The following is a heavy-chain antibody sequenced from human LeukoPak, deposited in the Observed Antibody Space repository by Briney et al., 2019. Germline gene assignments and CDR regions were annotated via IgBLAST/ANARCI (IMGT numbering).Heavy chain of an antibody. CDR1: GDTFIPYT. CDR3: ARDHCSPGTCLGGH. D-gene: IGHD2-15*01. J-gene: IGHJ4*02. CDR2: IIPSLDVA. V-gene: IGHV1-69*04. Sequence: ASVKASCKASGDTFIPYTFSWVRQAPGQGLEWIGRIIPSLDVANYAHKFQGRVTLSVDRDTATTYMEVTSLRSEDTAIYYCARDHCSPGTCLGGHWGQGTLVTVSP.